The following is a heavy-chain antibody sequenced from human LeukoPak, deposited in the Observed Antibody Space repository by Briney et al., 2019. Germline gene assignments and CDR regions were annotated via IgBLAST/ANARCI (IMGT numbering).Heavy chain of an antibody. CDR3: ARNLVAGSRYYYYMGV. V-gene: IGHV4-59*01. CDR2: IYYSGST. Sequence: PSETLSLTCTVSGGSISSYYWSWIRQPPGKGLEWIGYIYYSGSTNYNPSLKSRVTISVDTSKNQFSLKLSSVTAADTAVYYCARNLVAGSRYYYYMGVWGKGTTVTISS. CDR1: GGSISSYY. J-gene: IGHJ6*03. D-gene: IGHD2-15*01.